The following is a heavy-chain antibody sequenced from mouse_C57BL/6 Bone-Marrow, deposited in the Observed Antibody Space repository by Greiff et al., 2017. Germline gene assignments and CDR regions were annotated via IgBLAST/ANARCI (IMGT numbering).Heavy chain of an antibody. D-gene: IGHD2-2*01. CDR2: INYDGSST. CDR3: ARVWLRPYYFDY. V-gene: IGHV5-16*01. Sequence: EVHLVESEGGLVQPGSSMKLSCTASGFTFSDYYMAWVRQVPEKGLEWVANINYDGSSTYYLDSLKSRFIISRDNAKNILYLQMSSLKSEDTATYYCARVWLRPYYFDYWGQGTTLTVSS. CDR1: GFTFSDYY. J-gene: IGHJ2*01.